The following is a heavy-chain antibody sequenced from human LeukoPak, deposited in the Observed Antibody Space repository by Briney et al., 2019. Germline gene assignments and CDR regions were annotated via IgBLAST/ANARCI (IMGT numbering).Heavy chain of an antibody. D-gene: IGHD3-22*01. V-gene: IGHV3-74*01. CDR3: AQDSSGYSDY. Sequence: GGSLRLSCSASGFTFSNDWMHWVRQALGKGLVWVSRLNSDGSRTNYADSVKGRFTISRDNAKNTLYLQMNSLRVEDTAVYYCAQDSSGYSDYWGQGTLVTVSS. J-gene: IGHJ4*02. CDR2: LNSDGSRT. CDR1: GFTFSNDW.